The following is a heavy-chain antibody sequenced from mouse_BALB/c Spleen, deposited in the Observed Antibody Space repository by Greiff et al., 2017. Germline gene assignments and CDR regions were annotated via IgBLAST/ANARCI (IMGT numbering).Heavy chain of an antibody. CDR2: ISDGGSYT. V-gene: IGHV5-4*02. Sequence: EVLLVESGGGLVKPGGSLKLSCAASGFTFTDYYMYWVRQTPEKRLEWVATISDGGSYTYYPDSVKGRFTISRDNAKNNLYLQMSSLKSEDTAMYYCARGRVYYALDYWGQGTSVTVSS. J-gene: IGHJ4*01. CDR3: ARGRVYYALDY. CDR1: GFTFTDYY.